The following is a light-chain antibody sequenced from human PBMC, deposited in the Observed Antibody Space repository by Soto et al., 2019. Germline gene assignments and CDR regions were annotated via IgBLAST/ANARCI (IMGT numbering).Light chain of an antibody. CDR1: QSVSSSY. J-gene: IGKJ4*01. V-gene: IGKV3-20*01. Sequence: ELVLTQSPGTLSLSPGERATLSCMASQSVSSSYLAWYQQKPGQAHRLLIYGASSRATGIPDRFSGSGSGTDFTLTIRRLEPEDFAVYYCQQYGSSPLTFGGGNKVDIK. CDR3: QQYGSSPLT. CDR2: GAS.